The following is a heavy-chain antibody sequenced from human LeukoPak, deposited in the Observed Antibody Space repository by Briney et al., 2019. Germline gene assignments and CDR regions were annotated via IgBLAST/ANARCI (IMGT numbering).Heavy chain of an antibody. J-gene: IGHJ4*02. D-gene: IGHD5-18*01. Sequence: SETLSLTCTVSGGSISSYYWSWIRQPPGKGLEWIGYIYYSGSTNYNPSLKSRVTISVDTSKNQFSLKLSSVTAADTAVYYCARADSYGNIPEYFDYWGQGTLVTVSS. CDR1: GGSISSYY. CDR3: ARADSYGNIPEYFDY. CDR2: IYYSGST. V-gene: IGHV4-59*01.